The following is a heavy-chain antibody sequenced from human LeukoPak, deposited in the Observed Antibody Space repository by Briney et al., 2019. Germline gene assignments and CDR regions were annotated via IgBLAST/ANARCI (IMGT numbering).Heavy chain of an antibody. CDR2: IYYSGST. CDR3: AREPGGYNYGTDY. CDR1: GGSISSYY. V-gene: IGHV4-59*01. D-gene: IGHD5-18*01. J-gene: IGHJ4*02. Sequence: PSETLSLTCTVSGGSISSYYWSWIRQPPGKGLEWIGYIYYSGSTNYNPSLKSRVTISVDTSKNQFSLKLSSVTAADTAVYYCAREPGGYNYGTDYWGQGTLVTVSS.